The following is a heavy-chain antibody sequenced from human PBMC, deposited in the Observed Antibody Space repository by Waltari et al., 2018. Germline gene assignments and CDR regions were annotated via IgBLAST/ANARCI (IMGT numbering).Heavy chain of an antibody. V-gene: IGHV3-30-3*01. J-gene: IGHJ4*02. CDR3: ASSFVVVAATGLGY. D-gene: IGHD2-15*01. CDR1: GFTFSSYA. CDR2: ISYDGSNK. Sequence: QVQLVESGGGVVQPGRSLRLSCAASGFTFSSYAMHWVRQAPGKGLEWVAVISYDGSNKDYADSVKGRFTISRDNSKNTLYLQMNSLRAEDTAVYYCASSFVVVAATGLGYWGQGTLVTVSS.